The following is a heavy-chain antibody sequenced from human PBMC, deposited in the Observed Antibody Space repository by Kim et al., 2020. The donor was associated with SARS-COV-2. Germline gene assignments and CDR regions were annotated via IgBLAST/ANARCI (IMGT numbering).Heavy chain of an antibody. CDR3: ASSGVGAVGWFDP. V-gene: IGHV4-59*01. Sequence: SETLSLTCSVSGDSIRSYYWTWIRQPPGKRLEWIGYVYHTGNTNYNPSLRGRVTISLDTSKRQFSLTLTSVTAADTAVYYCASSGVGAVGWFDPWGQGTLVTLSS. CDR1: GDSIRSYY. CDR2: VYHTGNT. D-gene: IGHD1-26*01. J-gene: IGHJ5*02.